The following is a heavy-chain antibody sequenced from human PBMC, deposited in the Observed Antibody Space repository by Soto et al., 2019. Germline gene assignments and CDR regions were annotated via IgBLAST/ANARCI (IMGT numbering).Heavy chain of an antibody. CDR2: ISWSGVGT. J-gene: IGHJ5*02. V-gene: IGHV3-23*01. CDR3: AREIVVVTPARLSES. D-gene: IGHD2-2*01. Sequence: GGSLRLSCAASGLTFSSYAMRWVRQPPGKGLEWVSAISWSGVGTYYADSVKGRFTISTDNSKKTLYLQMNSLRAEDTPVYYCAREIVVVTPARLSESWGQGKMLNVSP. CDR1: GLTFSSYA.